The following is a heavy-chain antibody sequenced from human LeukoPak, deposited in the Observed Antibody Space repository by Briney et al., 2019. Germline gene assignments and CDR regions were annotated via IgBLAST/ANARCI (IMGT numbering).Heavy chain of an antibody. D-gene: IGHD3-3*01. CDR1: GGSISSSSYN. CDR3: ARLRDFWSGYYSRVYWFDP. CDR2: IYYSGST. V-gene: IGHV4-39*01. J-gene: IGHJ5*02. Sequence: PETLSLTCTVSGGSISSSSYNWGWIRQPPGKGLECTGRIYYSGSTHDNPALKSGVTISVDTSKNQFSLKLSSVTAADTAVYYCARLRDFWSGYYSRVYWFDPWGQGTLVTVSS.